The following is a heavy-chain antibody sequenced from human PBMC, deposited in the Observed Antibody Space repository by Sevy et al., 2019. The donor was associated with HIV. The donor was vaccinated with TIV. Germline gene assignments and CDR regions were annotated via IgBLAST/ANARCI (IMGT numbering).Heavy chain of an antibody. D-gene: IGHD3-3*01. CDR2: ISGSGGST. CDR1: GFTFSSYA. Sequence: RLSCAASGFTFSSYAMSWVRQAPGKGLEWVSAISGSGGSTYYADSVKGRFTISRDNSKNTLYLQMNSLRAEDTAVYYCAKYLYDFWSGYYGGGYFDFWGQGTLVTVSS. V-gene: IGHV3-23*01. J-gene: IGHJ4*02. CDR3: AKYLYDFWSGYYGGGYFDF.